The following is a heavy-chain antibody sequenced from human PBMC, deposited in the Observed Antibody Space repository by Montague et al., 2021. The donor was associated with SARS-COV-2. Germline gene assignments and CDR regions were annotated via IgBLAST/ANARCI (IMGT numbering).Heavy chain of an antibody. CDR3: ARTDGGSYFNAFDI. CDR2: ISYDGSNK. Sequence: SLRLSCAASGFTFSSYAMHWVRQAPGKGLEWVAVISYDGSNKYYVDSVKGRFTVSRDNSENTLYLQMNSLRAEDTAVYYCARTDGGSYFNAFDIWGQGTMVTVSS. V-gene: IGHV3-30*04. D-gene: IGHD1-26*01. J-gene: IGHJ3*02. CDR1: GFTFSSYA.